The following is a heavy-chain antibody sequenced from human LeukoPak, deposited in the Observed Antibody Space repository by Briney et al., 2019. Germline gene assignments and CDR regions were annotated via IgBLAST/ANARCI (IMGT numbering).Heavy chain of an antibody. D-gene: IGHD1-14*01. CDR2: IYPGDSDT. V-gene: IGHV5-51*01. CDR1: GYSFTSYW. Sequence: GESLKISCRGSGYSFTSYWIGWVRQMPGKGLEWMGLIYPGDSDTRYSPSFQGQVTISADNSISTAYLQWSSLRASDTAMYYCARRRSGLIDYWGQGTLVTVSS. CDR3: ARRRSGLIDY. J-gene: IGHJ4*02.